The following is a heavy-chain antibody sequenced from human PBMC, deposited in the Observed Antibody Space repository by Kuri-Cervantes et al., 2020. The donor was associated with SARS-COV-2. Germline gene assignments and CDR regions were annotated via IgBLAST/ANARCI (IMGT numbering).Heavy chain of an antibody. V-gene: IGHV1-18*01. Sequence: ASVKVSCKASGYTFTSYGISWVRQAPGQGLEWMGWISAYNGSTNYAQKLQGRVTMTTDTSTSTAYMELRSLRSDDTAVYYCARVRVIQDTAMADTFDYRGQGTLVTVSS. J-gene: IGHJ4*02. CDR1: GYTFTSYG. CDR3: ARVRVIQDTAMADTFDY. D-gene: IGHD5-18*01. CDR2: ISAYNGST.